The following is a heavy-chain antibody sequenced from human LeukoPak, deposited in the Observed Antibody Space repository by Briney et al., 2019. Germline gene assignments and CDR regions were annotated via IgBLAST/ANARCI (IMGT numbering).Heavy chain of an antibody. V-gene: IGHV3-33*01. Sequence: GRSLRLSCAASGFTFSSYGMPWVRQAPGKGLEWVAVIWYDGSNKYYADSVKGRFTISRDNSKNTLYLQMNSLRAEDTAVYYCARDLERDFWSGYHPAYGMDVWGQGTTVTVSS. J-gene: IGHJ6*02. D-gene: IGHD3-3*01. CDR2: IWYDGSNK. CDR3: ARDLERDFWSGYHPAYGMDV. CDR1: GFTFSSYG.